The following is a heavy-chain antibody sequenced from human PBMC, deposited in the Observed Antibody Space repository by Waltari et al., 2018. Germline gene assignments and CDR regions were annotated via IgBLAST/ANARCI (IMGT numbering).Heavy chain of an antibody. J-gene: IGHJ3*02. V-gene: IGHV4-39*01. CDR2: IYYSGST. D-gene: IGHD1-26*01. CDR1: GGSISSSSYS. Sequence: QLQLRASGPGLVKPPEPLSLTCTVPGGSISSSSYSWGWIRQPPGKGLEWIGRIYYSGSTYYNPSLKSRVTISVDTSKNQFSLKLSSVTAADTAVYYCAGGSHDAFDIWGQGTMVTVSS. CDR3: AGGSHDAFDI.